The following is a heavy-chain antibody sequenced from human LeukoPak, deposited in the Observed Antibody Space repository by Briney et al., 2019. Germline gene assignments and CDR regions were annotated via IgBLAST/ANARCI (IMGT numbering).Heavy chain of an antibody. Sequence: GGSLRLSCAASGFAVSSNYMNWVRQAPGKGLEWVSLISSGGTTHYADSVKGRFTFSRDNSKNTLYLHMNTLRAEDTAVYYCARKYYSGWWIDRWGQGTLVTVSS. CDR2: ISSGGTT. D-gene: IGHD6-19*01. J-gene: IGHJ5*02. V-gene: IGHV3-53*01. CDR1: GFAVSSNY. CDR3: ARKYYSGWWIDR.